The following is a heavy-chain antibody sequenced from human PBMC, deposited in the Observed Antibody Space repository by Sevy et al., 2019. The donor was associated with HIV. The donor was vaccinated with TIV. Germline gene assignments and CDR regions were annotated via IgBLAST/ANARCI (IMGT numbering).Heavy chain of an antibody. CDR2: IWYDGSDT. J-gene: IGHJ6*02. V-gene: IGHV3-33*01. D-gene: IGHD4-4*01. Sequence: GGSLRLSCAASGFIFINHGMHWVRQAPGKGLEWVARIWYDGSDTYYGESVKGRFTISRDNSQNTVDLQMNSLRVEDTAVYYCARDVDSNYDGIDAWGQGTTVTVSS. CDR1: GFIFINHG. CDR3: ARDVDSNYDGIDA.